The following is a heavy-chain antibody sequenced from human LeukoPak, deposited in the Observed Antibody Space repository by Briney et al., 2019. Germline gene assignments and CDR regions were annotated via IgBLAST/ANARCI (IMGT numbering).Heavy chain of an antibody. J-gene: IGHJ4*02. V-gene: IGHV4-31*11. Sequence: SETLSLTCAVSGGSISSGGSRWSWIRQHPGKGLEWIGYIYYSGSTYYNPSLESRLTMSVDTSKNQFSLHLTSVTAADTAVYYCARDWGTYFDYWGQGTLVTVSS. CDR3: ARDWGTYFDY. CDR1: GGSISSGGSR. D-gene: IGHD7-27*01. CDR2: IYYSGST.